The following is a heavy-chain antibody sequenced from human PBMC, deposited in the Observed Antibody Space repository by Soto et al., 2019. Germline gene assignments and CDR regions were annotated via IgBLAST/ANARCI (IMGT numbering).Heavy chain of an antibody. CDR3: ARDRKGAVVVPASAIDAFDI. V-gene: IGHV4-30-4*01. J-gene: IGHJ3*02. Sequence: SETLSLTCTVSGGSISSGDYYWSWIRHPPGKGLEWIGYIYYCGSTYYNPSLKSRVTISVDTYKNQFSLKLSSVTAADTAVYYCARDRKGAVVVPASAIDAFDIWGQGTMVTVSS. CDR2: IYYCGST. D-gene: IGHD2-2*01. CDR1: GGSISSGDYY.